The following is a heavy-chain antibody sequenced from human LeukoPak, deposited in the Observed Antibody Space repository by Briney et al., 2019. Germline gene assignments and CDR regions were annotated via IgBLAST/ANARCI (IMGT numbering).Heavy chain of an antibody. Sequence: ASVKVSCKASGYTFTGYYMHWVRQAPGQGLEWMGWINPNSGGTNYAQKFRGRVTMTRDTSISTAYMELSRLRSDDTAVYYCARDLGGRITMIVVVITGFDYWGQGTLVTVSS. CDR2: INPNSGGT. D-gene: IGHD3-22*01. V-gene: IGHV1-2*02. J-gene: IGHJ4*02. CDR3: ARDLGGRITMIVVVITGFDY. CDR1: GYTFTGYY.